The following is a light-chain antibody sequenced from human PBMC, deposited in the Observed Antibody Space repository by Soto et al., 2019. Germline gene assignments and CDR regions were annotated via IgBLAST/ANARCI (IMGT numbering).Light chain of an antibody. V-gene: IGLV4-69*01. Sequence: QSVLTQSPSASVSLGASVKLTCTLSSGHSSYAIAWHQQQPEKGPRYLMKLNSDGSHSKGDGIPDRFSGSSSGAERYLTISSLQSEDEADYYCQTWGTGIRVFGTGTKLTVL. CDR2: LNSDGSH. CDR3: QTWGTGIRV. CDR1: SGHSSYA. J-gene: IGLJ1*01.